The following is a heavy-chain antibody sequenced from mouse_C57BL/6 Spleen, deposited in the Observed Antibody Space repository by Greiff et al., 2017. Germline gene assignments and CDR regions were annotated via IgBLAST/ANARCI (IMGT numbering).Heavy chain of an antibody. CDR2: IYPGSGST. D-gene: IGHD1-1*01. V-gene: IGHV1-55*01. CDR1: GYTFTSYW. CDR3: ARSGTVVTYWYFDV. Sequence: VKLQQPGAELVKPGASVKMSCKASGYTFTSYWITWVKQRPGQGLEWIGDIYPGSGSTNYNEKFKSKATLTVDTSSSTAYMQLSSLTSEDSAVYYCARSGTVVTYWYFDVWGTGTTVTVSS. J-gene: IGHJ1*03.